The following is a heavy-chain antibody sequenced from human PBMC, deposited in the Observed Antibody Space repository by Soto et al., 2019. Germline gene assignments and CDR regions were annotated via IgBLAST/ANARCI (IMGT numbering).Heavy chain of an antibody. J-gene: IGHJ4*02. CDR3: PRNER. Sequence: QTAGSIELGCAAPRTTVYSFWMSWVCQAPGKGLEWVANINQDGSVKYYVDSVKGRFTISRDNAKSSLYLQMNGLRAEDTAVYYCPRNERWGQGTSVTVSS. CDR2: INQDGSVK. V-gene: IGHV3-7*01. D-gene: IGHD1-1*01. CDR1: RTTVYSFW.